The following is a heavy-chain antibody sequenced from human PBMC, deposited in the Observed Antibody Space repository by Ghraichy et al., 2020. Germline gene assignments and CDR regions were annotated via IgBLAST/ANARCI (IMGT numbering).Heavy chain of an antibody. CDR1: GFTFSSYA. V-gene: IGHV3-30*04. J-gene: IGHJ6*02. Sequence: GGSLRLSCAASGFTFSSYAMHWVRQAPGKGLEWVAVISYDGSNKYYVDSVKGRFTISRDNSKNTLYLQMNSLRAEDTAVYYCARDRSHYGSGLYYYYGMDVWGQGTTVTVSS. CDR3: ARDRSHYGSGLYYYYGMDV. CDR2: ISYDGSNK. D-gene: IGHD3-10*01.